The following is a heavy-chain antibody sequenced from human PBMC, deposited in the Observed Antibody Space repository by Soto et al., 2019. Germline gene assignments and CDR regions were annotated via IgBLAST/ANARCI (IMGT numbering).Heavy chain of an antibody. CDR3: ARPPLLAYDSSGYYAFDI. V-gene: IGHV5-51*01. D-gene: IGHD3-22*01. Sequence: GESLKISCKGSGYSFTSYWIGWVRQMPGKGLEWMGIIYPGDSDTRYSPSFQGQVTISADKSISTAYLLWSSLKASDTAMYYCARPPLLAYDSSGYYAFDIWGQGTMVTVSS. CDR2: IYPGDSDT. J-gene: IGHJ3*02. CDR1: GYSFTSYW.